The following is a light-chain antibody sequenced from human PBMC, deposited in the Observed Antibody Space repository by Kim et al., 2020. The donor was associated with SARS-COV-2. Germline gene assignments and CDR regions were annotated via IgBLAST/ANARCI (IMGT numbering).Light chain of an antibody. Sequence: WSPGQTAHLYCRARPSLSRTSFPWYAQSPAPSPSLLIYGASTRAPGIPDMFSGSGSGTVFTLTIRSLAPEDFAVYFCQHYGTSPYTFGQGTKLEI. V-gene: IGKV3-20*01. CDR2: GAS. J-gene: IGKJ2*01. CDR3: QHYGTSPYT. CDR1: PSLSRTS.